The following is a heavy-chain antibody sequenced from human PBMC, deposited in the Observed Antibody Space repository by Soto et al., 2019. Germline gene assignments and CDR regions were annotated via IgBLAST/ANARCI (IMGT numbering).Heavy chain of an antibody. V-gene: IGHV5-51*01. CDR3: ARQTYYYDSSGYSLTTYAFEI. J-gene: IGHJ3*02. CDR1: GYSFTSYW. D-gene: IGHD3-22*01. Sequence: GESLKISCKGSGYSFTSYWIGWVRQMPGKGLERMGIIYPGDSDTRYSPSFQGQVTISADKSISTAYLQWSSLKASDTAMYYCARQTYYYDSSGYSLTTYAFEIWGQGTMVTVSS. CDR2: IYPGDSDT.